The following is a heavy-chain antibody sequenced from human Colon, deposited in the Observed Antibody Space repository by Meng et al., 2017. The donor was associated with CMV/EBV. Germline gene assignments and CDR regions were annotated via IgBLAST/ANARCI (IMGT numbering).Heavy chain of an antibody. J-gene: IGHJ4*02. CDR1: GGSISSSSYY. CDR3: ARGANHDARLTYYYDCSGYSYYFDY. D-gene: IGHD3-22*01. Sequence: GSLRLSCTVSGGSISSSSYYWGWIRQPPGKGLEWIGSIYYSGSTYYNPSLKSRVTISVDTSKNQFSLKLSSVTAADTAVYYCARGANHDARLTYYYDCSGYSYYFDYWGQGTLVTVSS. V-gene: IGHV4-39*07. CDR2: IYYSGST.